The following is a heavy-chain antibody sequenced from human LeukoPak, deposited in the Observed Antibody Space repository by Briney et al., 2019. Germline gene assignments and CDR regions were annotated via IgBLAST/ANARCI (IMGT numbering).Heavy chain of an antibody. CDR2: IYSGGST. Sequence: GGSLRLSCAASGFTVSSNYMSWVRQAPGKGLEWVSLIYSGGSTYYADSVKGRVTISRDNSKNTLCLQMNSLRAEDTAVYYCARHFPAANAFDIWGQGTMVTVSS. D-gene: IGHD3-3*02. V-gene: IGHV3-53*01. J-gene: IGHJ3*02. CDR3: ARHFPAANAFDI. CDR1: GFTVSSNY.